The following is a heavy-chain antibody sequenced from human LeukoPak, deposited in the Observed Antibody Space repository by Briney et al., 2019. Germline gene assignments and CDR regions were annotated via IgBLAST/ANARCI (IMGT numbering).Heavy chain of an antibody. CDR2: IYHSGST. D-gene: IGHD6-13*01. CDR3: AGEGYSSSWYWGTTFDY. V-gene: IGHV4-39*07. J-gene: IGHJ4*02. Sequence: SETLSLTCTVSGGSISSSSYSWGWIRQPPGKGLEWIGTIYHSGSTNYNPSLKSRVTISVDKSKNQFSLKLSSVTAADTAVYYCAGEGYSSSWYWGTTFDYWGQGTLVTVSS. CDR1: GGSISSSSYS.